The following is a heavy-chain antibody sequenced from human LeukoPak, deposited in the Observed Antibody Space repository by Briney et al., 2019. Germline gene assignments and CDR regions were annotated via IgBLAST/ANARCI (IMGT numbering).Heavy chain of an antibody. Sequence: PSETLSLTCAVSGYSISSGFYWDWIRPPPGKGLEWIGTIYHSGSTYYNPPLKSRVTISVDMSKNQFSLKLSSVTAADTATYYCARQGPYCGGDCSNYLDFWGQGTLVTVSS. CDR3: ARQGPYCGGDCSNYLDF. J-gene: IGHJ4*02. CDR1: GYSISSGFY. CDR2: IYHSGST. V-gene: IGHV4-38-2*01. D-gene: IGHD2-21*02.